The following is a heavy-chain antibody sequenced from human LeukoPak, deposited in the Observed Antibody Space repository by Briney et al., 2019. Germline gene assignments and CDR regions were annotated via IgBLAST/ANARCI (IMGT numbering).Heavy chain of an antibody. CDR1: GFTFSGYS. J-gene: IGHJ4*02. Sequence: GGSLRLSCAASGFTFSGYSMNWVRQAPGMGLEWVSYISSSSSTIYYADSVKGRFTISRDNAKNSLYLQMNSLRAEDTAVYYCARDRMSSSWYCDYWGQGTLVTVSS. D-gene: IGHD6-13*01. V-gene: IGHV3-48*04. CDR3: ARDRMSSSWYCDY. CDR2: ISSSSSTI.